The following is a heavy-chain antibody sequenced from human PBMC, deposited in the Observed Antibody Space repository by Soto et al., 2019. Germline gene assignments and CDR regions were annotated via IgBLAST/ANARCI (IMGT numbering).Heavy chain of an antibody. V-gene: IGHV3-64*01. D-gene: IGHD6-13*01. CDR1: GFTFGSYP. CDR2: ISPNGDST. J-gene: IGHJ4*02. Sequence: EVQLVESGGGLVQPGGSLRLSCAASGFTFGSYPMHWVRQAPGKGLEYVSAISPNGDSTFYANSVKGRFTISRDNSKNTLYLQMGSLRAEDMGVYYCAREGMSRPRWVFDYWGQGTLVTASS. CDR3: AREGMSRPRWVFDY.